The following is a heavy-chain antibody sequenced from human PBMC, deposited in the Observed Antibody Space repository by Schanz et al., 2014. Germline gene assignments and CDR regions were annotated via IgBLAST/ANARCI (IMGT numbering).Heavy chain of an antibody. CDR2: INTNNGDP. Sequence: QVQLVQSGSELKKPGASVKVSCKASGYTFTSFAMNWVRQAPGQGLEWMGWINTNNGDPTYAQGFTGRFVFSLDTSVSTAYLQISSLKAEDTAVYYCARGGVVVVTAALNWFDPWGQGTTVTVSS. V-gene: IGHV7-4-1*02. D-gene: IGHD2-15*01. CDR3: ARGGVVVVTAALNWFDP. J-gene: IGHJ5*02. CDR1: GYTFTSFA.